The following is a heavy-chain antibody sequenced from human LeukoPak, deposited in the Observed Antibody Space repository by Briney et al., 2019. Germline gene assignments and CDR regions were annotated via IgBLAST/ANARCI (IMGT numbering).Heavy chain of an antibody. Sequence: GGSLRLSFAASGFTFSSYSMNWVRQAPGKGLEWVSYISSSSSTIYYADSVKGRFTISRDNAKNSLYLQMNSLRAEDTAVYYCARNPRVVVPAANYYYMDVWGKGTTVTVSS. D-gene: IGHD2-2*01. CDR1: GFTFSSYS. CDR3: ARNPRVVVPAANYYYMDV. V-gene: IGHV3-48*01. J-gene: IGHJ6*03. CDR2: ISSSSSTI.